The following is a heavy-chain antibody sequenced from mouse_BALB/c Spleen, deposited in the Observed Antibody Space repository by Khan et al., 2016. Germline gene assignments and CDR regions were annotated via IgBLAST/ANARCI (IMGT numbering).Heavy chain of an antibody. CDR1: GFAFSRYW. V-gene: IGHV4-1*02. CDR3: ASVMITTKAVGFDY. Sequence: EVQLQESGGGLVQPGGSLKLSCAASGFAFSRYWMRWVRQAPGKGLEWIGEINPDSSTINYTPSLKDKFILSRANAKTPLNLQMSKVRSEDTALYYCASVMITTKAVGFDYGGQGTTLTVSS. J-gene: IGHJ2*01. CDR2: INPDSSTI. D-gene: IGHD2-4*01.